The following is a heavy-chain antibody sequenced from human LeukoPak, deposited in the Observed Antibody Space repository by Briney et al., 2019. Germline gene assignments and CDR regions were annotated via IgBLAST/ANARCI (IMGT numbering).Heavy chain of an antibody. CDR2: IYYSGST. CDR1: GGSITGNTYY. D-gene: IGHD3-22*01. Sequence: SETLSLTCDVSGGSITGNTYYWGWIRQPPGKGLEWIGTIYYSGSTYYRPSLKSRVTISMDRSKNQISLKMASVTAADTAIFYCARRRYDSSTYNFDSWGPGTLVTVSS. V-gene: IGHV4-39*01. CDR3: ARRRYDSSTYNFDS. J-gene: IGHJ4*02.